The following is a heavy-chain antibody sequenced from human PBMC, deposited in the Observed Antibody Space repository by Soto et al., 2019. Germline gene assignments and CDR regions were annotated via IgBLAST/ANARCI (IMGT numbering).Heavy chain of an antibody. V-gene: IGHV3-7*01. CDR3: ARDLHYYDSSGYFI. Sequence: GGSLRLSCAASGFTFSSYWMSWVRQAPEKGLGWVANIKQDGSEKYYVDSVKGRFIISRDNAKNSLYLQMNSLRAEDTAVYYCARDLHYYDSSGYFIWGQGTMVTVSS. CDR2: IKQDGSEK. J-gene: IGHJ3*02. CDR1: GFTFSSYW. D-gene: IGHD3-22*01.